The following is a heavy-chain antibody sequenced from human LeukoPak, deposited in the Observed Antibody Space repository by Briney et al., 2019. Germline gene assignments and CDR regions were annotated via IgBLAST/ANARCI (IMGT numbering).Heavy chain of an antibody. CDR1: GITFSSYS. D-gene: IGHD3-10*01. V-gene: IGHV3-21*01. CDR2: ISSTSNYI. CDR3: AKYYYGSGRYYGMDI. Sequence: GGSLRLSCAASGITFSSYSMNWVRQAPGKGLEWVSSISSTSNYIYYADSVKGLFTISRDNAKNSLHLQMNSLRAEDTAVYYCAKYYYGSGRYYGMDIWGKGTTVTVSS. J-gene: IGHJ6*04.